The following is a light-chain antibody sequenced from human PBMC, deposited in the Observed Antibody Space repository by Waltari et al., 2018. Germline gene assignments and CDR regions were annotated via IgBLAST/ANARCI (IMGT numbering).Light chain of an antibody. CDR2: END. CDR1: SPNLGNDF. CDR3: GTWDSRLSVAV. J-gene: IGLJ2*01. V-gene: IGLV1-51*01. Sequence: QSLFTPPPSVSAASGPTVTISCSGSSPNLGNDFLTLYQQFPGAAPKPLIYENDTRPSGIPGRFSGSKSGTSATLDIHGLQTGDEADYFCGTWDSRLSVAVLGGGTKVTVL.